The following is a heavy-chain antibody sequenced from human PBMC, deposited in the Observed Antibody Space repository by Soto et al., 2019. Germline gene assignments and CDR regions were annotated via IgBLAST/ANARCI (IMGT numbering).Heavy chain of an antibody. V-gene: IGHV3-7*04. CDR3: ARDRAYDAFDI. CDR1: GFTFSSYS. Sequence: GGSLRLSCAASGFTFSSYSMSWVRHAPGKGLEWVANIKEDGSEQNYVDSVKGRFTISRDNAKNSLSLQMDSLRAEDTAVYYCARDRAYDAFDIWGQGTMVTVSS. CDR2: IKEDGSEQ. J-gene: IGHJ3*02.